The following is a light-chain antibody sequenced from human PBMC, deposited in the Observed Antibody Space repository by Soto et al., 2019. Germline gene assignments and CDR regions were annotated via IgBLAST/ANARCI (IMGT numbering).Light chain of an antibody. V-gene: IGLV4-60*02. CDR3: ETWDSNTRV. CDR1: SGHSSYI. Sequence: QPVLTQSSSASASLGSSVKLTCTLSSGHSSYIIEWHQQQPGKAPRYLMKLEGSGSYNKGSGVPDRFSGSSSGADRYLGISHLQFEDEADYYCETWDSNTRVFGGGTKLTVL. J-gene: IGLJ3*02. CDR2: LEGSGSY.